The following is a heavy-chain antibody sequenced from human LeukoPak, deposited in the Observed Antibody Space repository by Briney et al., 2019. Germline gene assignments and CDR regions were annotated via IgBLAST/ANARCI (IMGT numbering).Heavy chain of an antibody. V-gene: IGHV3-48*03. J-gene: IGHJ4*02. CDR3: ARDARPGPYFDY. CDR1: RFTFSSYE. CDR2: ISSGGYTI. Sequence: GGSLRLSCAASRFTFSSYEMNWVRQAPGKGLEWVSYISSGGYTIYYADSLKGRFTISRDNAKNSLYLQMNSLRAEDTAVYYCARDARPGPYFDYWGQGTLVTVSS.